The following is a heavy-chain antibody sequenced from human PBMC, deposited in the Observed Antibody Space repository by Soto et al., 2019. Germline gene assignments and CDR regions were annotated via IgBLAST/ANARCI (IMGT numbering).Heavy chain of an antibody. D-gene: IGHD3-10*01. V-gene: IGHV1-69*02. J-gene: IGHJ4*02. CDR3: ARADSLLWFGEERGEKSFDY. Sequence: QVQLVQSGAEVKKPGSSVKVSCKASGGTFSSYTISWVRQAPGQGLEWMGRIIPILGIANYAQKFQGRVTITADKSTSTAYMELSSLRSEDTAVYYCARADSLLWFGEERGEKSFDYWGQGTLVTVSS. CDR1: GGTFSSYT. CDR2: IIPILGIA.